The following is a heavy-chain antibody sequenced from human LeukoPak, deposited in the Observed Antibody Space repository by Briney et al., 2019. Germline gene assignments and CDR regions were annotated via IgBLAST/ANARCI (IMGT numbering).Heavy chain of an antibody. V-gene: IGHV5-51*01. D-gene: IGHD6-13*01. J-gene: IGHJ4*02. Sequence: GESLKISCKGSGYSFTNYWIGWVRQMPGKGREWMGIIYPGDSDTRYSPSFQGQVTISADKSISTAYLQWSGLKASDTAMYYCARHPSGYSSSFFDYWGQGALVTVSS. CDR3: ARHPSGYSSSFFDY. CDR2: IYPGDSDT. CDR1: GYSFTNYW.